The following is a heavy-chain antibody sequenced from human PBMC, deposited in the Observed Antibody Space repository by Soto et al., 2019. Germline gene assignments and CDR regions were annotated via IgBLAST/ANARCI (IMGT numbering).Heavy chain of an antibody. CDR3: ARDPRPRTTVVTPAVNYGMDV. CDR2: ISAYNGNT. D-gene: IGHD4-17*01. J-gene: IGHJ6*02. CDR1: GYTFTSYG. V-gene: IGHV1-18*01. Sequence: ASVKVSCKASGYTFTSYGISWVRQAAGQGLEWMGWISAYNGNTNYAQKLQGRVTMTTDTSTSTAYMELRSLRSDDTAVYYCARDPRPRTTVVTPAVNYGMDVWGQGTTVTVSS.